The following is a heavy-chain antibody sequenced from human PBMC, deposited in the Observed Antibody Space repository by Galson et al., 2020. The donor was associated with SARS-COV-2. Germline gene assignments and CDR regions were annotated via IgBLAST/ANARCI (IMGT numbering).Heavy chain of an antibody. Sequence: QLGESLKISCAASGFTFSSYAMHWVRQAPGKGLEWVAVISYDGSNKYYADSVKGRFTISRDNSKNTLYLQMNSLRAEDTAVYYCASAYYDILTGADYWGQGTLVTVSS. CDR3: ASAYYDILTGADY. CDR2: ISYDGSNK. J-gene: IGHJ4*02. CDR1: GFTFSSYA. D-gene: IGHD3-9*01. V-gene: IGHV3-30*04.